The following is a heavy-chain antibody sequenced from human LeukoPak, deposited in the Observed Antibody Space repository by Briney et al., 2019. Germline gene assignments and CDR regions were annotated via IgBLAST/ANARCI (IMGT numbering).Heavy chain of an antibody. Sequence: PSETLSLTCTVSGGFISSYYWNWIRQTPGKGLEWIGSIYSSGNTNYNPSLKSRVTISVDTSKNQFSLRLTSVTAADTAVYFCARPRLLFGSGPILVWGQGTLVTVSS. D-gene: IGHD3-10*01. CDR1: GGFISSYY. CDR3: ARPRLLFGSGPILV. V-gene: IGHV4-59*12. J-gene: IGHJ4*02. CDR2: IYSSGNT.